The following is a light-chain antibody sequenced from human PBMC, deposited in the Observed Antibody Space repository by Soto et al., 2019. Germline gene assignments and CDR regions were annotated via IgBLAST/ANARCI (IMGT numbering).Light chain of an antibody. CDR1: LSISTW. J-gene: IGKJ1*01. V-gene: IGKV1-12*01. Sequence: DIQMTQSPSSVSASIGDTVTVTCRASLSISTWLAWYQQKPGAAPKLLIYNASTLQTGVPSRFSGSGSGTDFPLTINSLQTQDFSPYYCQHSYSLPATFGQGTKVYI. CDR3: QHSYSLPAT. CDR2: NAS.